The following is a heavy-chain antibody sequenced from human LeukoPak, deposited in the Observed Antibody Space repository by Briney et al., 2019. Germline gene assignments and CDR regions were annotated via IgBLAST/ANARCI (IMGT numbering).Heavy chain of an antibody. CDR3: ARAPDCSGGSCYSYYYYYMDV. CDR2: IYYSGST. J-gene: IGHJ6*03. V-gene: IGHV4-59*01. Sequence: SETLSLTCTVSGGSISSYYWSWIRQPPGKGLEWIGYIYYSGSTNYNPSLKSRVTISVDTSKNQFSLKLSSVTAADTAVYYCARAPDCSGGSCYSYYYYYMDVRGKGTTVTVSS. CDR1: GGSISSYY. D-gene: IGHD2-15*01.